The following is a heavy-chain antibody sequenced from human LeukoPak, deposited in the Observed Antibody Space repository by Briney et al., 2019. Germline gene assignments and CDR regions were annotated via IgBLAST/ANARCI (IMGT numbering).Heavy chain of an antibody. J-gene: IGHJ4*02. CDR3: AKDFPATYYYVCRCYRGCWNY. D-gene: IGHD3-10*02. CDR2: ISCRGGRT. CDR1: GFPFSSHA. Sequence: GGSLRLSCAASGFPFSSHAMSWVRHAPGKGLEWVSAISCRGGRTYYVGSVKGRFTISRDNSKHTLYLQMNSLRAEQTAVYYCAKDFPATYYYVCRCYRGCWNYWGQGTLVTVSS. V-gene: IGHV3-23*01.